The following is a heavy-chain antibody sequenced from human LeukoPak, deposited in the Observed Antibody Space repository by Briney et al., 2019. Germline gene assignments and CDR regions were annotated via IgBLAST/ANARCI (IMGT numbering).Heavy chain of an antibody. V-gene: IGHV3-23*01. D-gene: IGHD6-19*01. J-gene: IGHJ4*02. CDR1: GFTFSSYG. Sequence: GGSLRLSCAASGFTFSSYGMSWVRQAPGKGLEWVSAISGSGGSTYYADSVKGRFTISRDNSKNTLYLQMNSLRAEDTAVYYCAKDWGSGWYYFDYWGQGALVTVSS. CDR3: AKDWGSGWYYFDY. CDR2: ISGSGGST.